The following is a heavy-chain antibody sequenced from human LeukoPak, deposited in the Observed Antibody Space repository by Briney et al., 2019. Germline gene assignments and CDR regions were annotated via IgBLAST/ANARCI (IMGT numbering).Heavy chain of an antibody. CDR2: FYSGGST. J-gene: IGHJ4*02. CDR1: GFTVSSNY. D-gene: IGHD3-22*01. V-gene: IGHV3-53*01. Sequence: GGSLRLSCAASGFTVSSNYMSWVRQAPGKGLEWVSVFYSGGSTYYADSVKGRFTISRDNSKNTLYLQMNSLRADDTAVYYCARDRSGYFYFDSWGQGTLVTVSS. CDR3: ARDRSGYFYFDS.